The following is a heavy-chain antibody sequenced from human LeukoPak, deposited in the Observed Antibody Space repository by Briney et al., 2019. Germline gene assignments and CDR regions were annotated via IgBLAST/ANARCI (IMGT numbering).Heavy chain of an antibody. D-gene: IGHD3-9*01. J-gene: IGHJ4*02. V-gene: IGHV3-30*18. CDR3: AKDQRGDILTGSPFDY. CDR2: ISYDGNSD. CDR1: GFTFSRYG. Sequence: GGSLRLSCAASGFTFSRYGMHWVRPAPGRRLEWVALISYDGNSDYYADSVKGRFTISRDNSKNTLYLQMNSLRAEDTAVYFCAKDQRGDILTGSPFDYWGQGTLVTVSS.